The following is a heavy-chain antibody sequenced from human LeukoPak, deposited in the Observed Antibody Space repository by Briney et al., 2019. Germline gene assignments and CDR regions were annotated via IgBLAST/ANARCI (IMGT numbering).Heavy chain of an antibody. V-gene: IGHV3-43*02. CDR3: AKVGGYDYVWGSYRYTNQFDY. Sequence: GGSLRLSCAASGFTFDDYAMHWVRQAPGKGLEWVSLISGDGGSTYYADSVKGRFTISRDNSKNSLYLQMNSLRTEDTALYYCAKVGGYDYVWGSYRYTNQFDYWGQGTLVTVSS. CDR2: ISGDGGST. J-gene: IGHJ4*02. D-gene: IGHD3-16*02. CDR1: GFTFDDYA.